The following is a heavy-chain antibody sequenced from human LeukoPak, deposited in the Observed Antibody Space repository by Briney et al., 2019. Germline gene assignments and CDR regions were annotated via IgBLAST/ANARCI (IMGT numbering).Heavy chain of an antibody. J-gene: IGHJ4*02. CDR2: FDPEDDEK. CDR3: AAELSSGYFDY. V-gene: IGHV1-24*01. CDR1: GYTLTELS. D-gene: IGHD3-22*01. Sequence: ASVKVSCKISGYTLTELSMRWVRQAPGKGLEWMGGFDPEDDEKIYAQKFQGRVTMTEDTSTDTAYMELSSLRSEDTAVYYCAAELSSGYFDYWGQGTLVTVSS.